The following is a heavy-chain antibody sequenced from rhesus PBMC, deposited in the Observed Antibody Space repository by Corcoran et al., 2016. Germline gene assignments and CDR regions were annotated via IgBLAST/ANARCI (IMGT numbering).Heavy chain of an antibody. V-gene: IGHV4-127*01. CDR2: IGGSSGST. Sequence: VQLQESGPGLVKPSETLSLTCAFSGYSISCCHCWCCIRRPPGKGLEWIGYIGGSSGSTNYNPSLKSRVTISKDTSKNQFSLKLSSVTAADTAVYYCARGSGWANYWGQGVLVTVSS. J-gene: IGHJ4*01. D-gene: IGHD6-31*01. CDR1: GYSISCCHC. CDR3: ARGSGWANY.